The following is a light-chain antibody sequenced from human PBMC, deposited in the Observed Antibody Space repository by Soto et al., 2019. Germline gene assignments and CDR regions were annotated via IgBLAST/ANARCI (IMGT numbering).Light chain of an antibody. CDR3: QQYNNWPAIT. J-gene: IGKJ5*01. CDR1: QGVRSN. CDR2: GAS. Sequence: EIVMTQSPATLSVSPVERATLSGRASQGVRSNLAWYQQKPGQPPRLVISGASTRAPGIPARFSGFGSGTDFTLTISSLQSEDFAIYYCQQYNNWPAITFGQGTRLEIK. V-gene: IGKV3D-15*01.